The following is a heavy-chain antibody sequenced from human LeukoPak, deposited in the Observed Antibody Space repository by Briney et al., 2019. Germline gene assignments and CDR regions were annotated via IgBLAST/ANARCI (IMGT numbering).Heavy chain of an antibody. V-gene: IGHV1-2*02. J-gene: IGHJ4*02. CDR1: GYTFTGYY. D-gene: IGHD6-6*01. CDR2: INPNSGDT. CDR3: ARDYSSSSGYFDY. Sequence: GASVKVSCKASGYTFTGYYMHWVRQAPGQGLEWMGWINPNSGDTNYAEKFQGRVTMTRDTSISTAYMELRRLRSDDTAVYYCARDYSSSSGYFDYWGQGTLVTVSS.